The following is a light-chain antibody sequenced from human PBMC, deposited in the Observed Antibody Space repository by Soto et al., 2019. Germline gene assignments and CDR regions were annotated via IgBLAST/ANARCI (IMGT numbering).Light chain of an antibody. CDR3: SSYSSTARWV. V-gene: IGLV2-14*01. J-gene: IGLJ3*02. Sequence: QSALTQPASVSGSLGQSITISCTATNSDVGDYNFVSWYQQHPGRAPKVMIYEVTKRPSEICDRFSGSKSGNTASLVNSGLQSEDEATYYCSSYSSTARWVFGGGTKVTVL. CDR1: NSDVGDYNF. CDR2: EVT.